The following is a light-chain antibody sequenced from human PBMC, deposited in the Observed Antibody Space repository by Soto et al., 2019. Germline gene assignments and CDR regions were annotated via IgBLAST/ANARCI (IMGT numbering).Light chain of an antibody. CDR3: QQFGSSSWT. J-gene: IGKJ1*01. V-gene: IGKV3-20*01. CDR2: GAS. CDR1: QSVSSSY. Sequence: ESVLTQSPGTLSLSPGEKATLSCRASQSVSSSYLAWYQQKPGQAPRLLIYGASSRATGIPDRFSGSGSGTDFNLTVSRLEPEDFAVYYCQQFGSSSWTFGQGTKVDIK.